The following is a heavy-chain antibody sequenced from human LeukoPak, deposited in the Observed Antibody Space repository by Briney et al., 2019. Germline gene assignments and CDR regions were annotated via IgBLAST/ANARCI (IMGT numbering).Heavy chain of an antibody. J-gene: IGHJ4*02. Sequence: EASVKVSCKASGYTFSSYTISWLRQAPAQGLEWMGRIIPILGIANYAQKFQGRVTITADKSTNKSYMKLSTLRSEETPVYYSARDRKFLEWLFPFDCWGQGTLVTVSS. D-gene: IGHD3-3*01. CDR3: ARDRKFLEWLFPFDC. CDR2: IIPILGIA. V-gene: IGHV1-69*04. CDR1: GYTFSSYT.